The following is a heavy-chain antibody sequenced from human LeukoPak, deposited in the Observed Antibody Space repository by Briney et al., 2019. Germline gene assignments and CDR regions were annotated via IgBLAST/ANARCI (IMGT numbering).Heavy chain of an antibody. J-gene: IGHJ2*01. V-gene: IGHV3-23*01. CDR2: ISGSGGST. CDR3: AKDRPFDYFETSGYFYWYFDL. CDR1: GFTFSSYA. D-gene: IGHD3-22*01. Sequence: GGSLRLSCAASGFTFSSYAMNWVRQAPGKGLEWVSAISGSGGSTYYADSVKGRFTISRDNSKNTLYLQMNSLRAEDTAVYYCAKDRPFDYFETSGYFYWYFDLWGRGTLVTVSS.